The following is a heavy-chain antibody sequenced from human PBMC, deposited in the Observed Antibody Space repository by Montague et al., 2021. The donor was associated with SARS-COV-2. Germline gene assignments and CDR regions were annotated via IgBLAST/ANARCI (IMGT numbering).Heavy chain of an antibody. D-gene: IGHD3-16*02. CDR3: ARGQPPRITFGGIISYGLDV. V-gene: IGHV4-34*01. CDR1: GGSFSGYY. Sequence: SETLSLTCAVYGGSFSGYYWTWIRQPPGKGLEWIEEINHSGSTNYNPPLKSRVTISVDTSKNQFSLKLRSVTAADTAVYYCARGQPPRITFGGIISYGLDVWGQGTTVTVSS. J-gene: IGHJ6*02. CDR2: INHSGST.